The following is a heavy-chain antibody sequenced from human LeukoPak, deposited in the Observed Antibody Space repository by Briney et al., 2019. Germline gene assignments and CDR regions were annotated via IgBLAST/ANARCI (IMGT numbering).Heavy chain of an antibody. Sequence: GGSLRLSCATSGFAFSTYSMNWVRQAPGKGLEWISYIISSSSVIYYADSVKGRFTISRDNAKSSLYLQMNSLTAEDTAVYYCARARPGYDTPPYHFDFWGQGTLVTVSS. V-gene: IGHV3-48*01. D-gene: IGHD3-16*01. CDR1: GFAFSTYS. J-gene: IGHJ4*02. CDR2: IISSSSVI. CDR3: ARARPGYDTPPYHFDF.